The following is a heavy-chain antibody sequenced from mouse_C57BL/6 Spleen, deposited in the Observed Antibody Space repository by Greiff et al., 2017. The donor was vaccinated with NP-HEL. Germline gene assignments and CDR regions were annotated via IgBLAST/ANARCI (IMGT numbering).Heavy chain of an antibody. D-gene: IGHD1-1*01. J-gene: IGHJ1*03. CDR3: ARSPDYYGSSYWYFDV. CDR2: IRNKANGYTT. Sequence: EVQGVESGGGLVQPGGSLSLSCAASGFTFTDYYMSWVRQPPGKALEWLGFIRNKANGYTTEYSASVKGRFTISRDNSQSILYLQMNALRAEDSATYYCARSPDYYGSSYWYFDVWGTGTTVTVSS. V-gene: IGHV7-3*01. CDR1: GFTFTDYY.